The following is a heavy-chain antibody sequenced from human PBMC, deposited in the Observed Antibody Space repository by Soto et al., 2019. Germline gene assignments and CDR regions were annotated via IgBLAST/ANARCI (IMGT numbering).Heavy chain of an antibody. CDR3: ARDGGSY. CDR1: GFTFRSYA. CDR2: ISKDGSNK. Sequence: QVQLVESGGGVVQPGTSLRLSCAASGFTFRSYAMHWVRQAPGKGLEWVAVISKDGSNKYYADSAKGRFTISRDNSKNTLYLQMNSLRAEDTAVYHRARDGGSYWGQGTLVIVSS. V-gene: IGHV3-30-3*01. J-gene: IGHJ4*02. D-gene: IGHD3-16*01.